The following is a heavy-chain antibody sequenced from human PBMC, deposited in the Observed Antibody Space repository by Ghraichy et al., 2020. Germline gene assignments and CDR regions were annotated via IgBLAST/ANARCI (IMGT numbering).Heavy chain of an antibody. CDR1: GFTFSSYS. D-gene: IGHD4-23*01. V-gene: IGHV3-48*02. Sequence: GESLNISCVGSGFTFSSYSMNWVRQSPGKGLECISYITSSSRTIFHADSVKGRFTISRDNAQNSLYLQMNSLRDEDTAVYYCARGSTVLRFYYYAGMDVWGQGTTVTVSS. J-gene: IGHJ6*02. CDR3: ARGSTVLRFYYYAGMDV. CDR2: ITSSSRTI.